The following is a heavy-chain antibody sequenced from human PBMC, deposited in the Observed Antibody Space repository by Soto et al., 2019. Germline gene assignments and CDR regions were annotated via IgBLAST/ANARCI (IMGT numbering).Heavy chain of an antibody. V-gene: IGHV1-8*01. CDR1: GYTFTSYD. CDR2: MSTNSNNT. Sequence: ASVKVSCKASGYTFTSYDINWVRQATGQGLEWMGWMSTNSNNTGYAQKFQGRVTMTKNTSISTAYMELSSLRSEDTAVYYCARERYYYDRSGYHPRGFDPWGQGTLVTVSS. D-gene: IGHD3-22*01. CDR3: ARERYYYDRSGYHPRGFDP. J-gene: IGHJ5*02.